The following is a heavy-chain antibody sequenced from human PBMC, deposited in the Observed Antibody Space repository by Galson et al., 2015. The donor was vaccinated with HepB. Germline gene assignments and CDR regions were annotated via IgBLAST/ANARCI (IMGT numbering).Heavy chain of an antibody. Sequence: SVKVSCKASGGTFSSYAISWVRQAPGQGLEWMGGIIPIFGTANYAQKFQGRVTITADESTSTAYMELSSLRSDDTAVYYCARNAYCSSTSCYISGYYYYHMDVWGKGTTVTVSS. CDR2: IIPIFGTA. CDR1: GGTFSSYA. J-gene: IGHJ6*03. D-gene: IGHD2-2*02. CDR3: ARNAYCSSTSCYISGYYYYHMDV. V-gene: IGHV1-69*13.